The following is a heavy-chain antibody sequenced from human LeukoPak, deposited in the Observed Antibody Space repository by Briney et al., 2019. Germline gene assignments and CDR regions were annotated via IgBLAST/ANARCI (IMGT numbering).Heavy chain of an antibody. CDR1: GFTFGSYA. V-gene: IGHV3-23*01. Sequence: GGSLRLSCAASGFTFGSYAMSWVRQAPGKGLEWVSSISASGGTIYYADSVKGRFTISRDNSKNTLFLQMKSLRVERTAIYYCAKGANSDTRYYFDYWGQGSLVTVSS. J-gene: IGHJ4*02. D-gene: IGHD1-26*01. CDR3: AKGANSDTRYYFDY. CDR2: ISASGGTI.